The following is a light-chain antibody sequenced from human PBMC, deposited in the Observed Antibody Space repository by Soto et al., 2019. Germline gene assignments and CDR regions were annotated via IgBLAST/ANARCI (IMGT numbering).Light chain of an antibody. V-gene: IGKV2-28*01. Sequence: DIVMTQSPLSLPVTPGEPASISCRSSQSLLHSNGYNCLDWYVQKPGQSPQLLLYFGSNRASGVPDRFSGSGSGTDFTLKISRVEAEDVGRYYCMQALQTPLTFGGGTKVESK. CDR1: QSLLHSNGYNC. J-gene: IGKJ4*01. CDR2: FGS. CDR3: MQALQTPLT.